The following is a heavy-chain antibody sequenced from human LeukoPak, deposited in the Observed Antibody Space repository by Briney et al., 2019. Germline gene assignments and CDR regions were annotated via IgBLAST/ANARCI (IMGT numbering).Heavy chain of an antibody. D-gene: IGHD6-25*01. J-gene: IGHJ2*01. CDR1: GGSISSYY. Sequence: PSETLSLTCTVSGGSISSYYWSWIRQPPGKGLEWIGYIYYSGSTNYNPSLKSRVTISVDTSKNQFSLKLSSVTAADTAVYYCARVPAATWYFDLWGRGTLVTVSS. V-gene: IGHV4-59*01. CDR2: IYYSGST. CDR3: ARVPAATWYFDL.